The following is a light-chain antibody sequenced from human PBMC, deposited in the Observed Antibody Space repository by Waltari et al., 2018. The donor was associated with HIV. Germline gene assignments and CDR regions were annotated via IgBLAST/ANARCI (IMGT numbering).Light chain of an antibody. V-gene: IGLV1-44*01. CDR3: AAWDDSLNAYV. CDR2: SLD. J-gene: IGLJ1*01. CDR1: GSNIGANT. Sequence: QSVLTQTPSASGTPGQRLIVSCSGSGSNIGANTVNWYQQLPGAAPRLLIHSLDQRPSGVPDRFSGSKSGASASLAISGLQSEDEADYYCAAWDDSLNAYVFGGGTKVTVL.